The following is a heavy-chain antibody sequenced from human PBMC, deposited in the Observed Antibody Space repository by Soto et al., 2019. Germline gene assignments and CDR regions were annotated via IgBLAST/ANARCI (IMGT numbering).Heavy chain of an antibody. V-gene: IGHV3-9*01. CDR2: ISWNSGSI. CDR1: GFTFDDYA. D-gene: IGHD2-2*01. Sequence: PGGSLRLSCAASGFTFDDYAMHWVRQAPGEGLEWVSGISWNSGSIGYADSVKGRFTISRDNAKNSLYLQMNSLRAEDTALYYCAKDIRSAATPTFDYWGQGTLVTVSS. J-gene: IGHJ4*02. CDR3: AKDIRSAATPTFDY.